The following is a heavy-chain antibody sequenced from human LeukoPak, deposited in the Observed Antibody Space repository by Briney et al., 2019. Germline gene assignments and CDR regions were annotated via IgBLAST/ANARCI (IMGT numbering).Heavy chain of an antibody. CDR1: GGTFSSYA. V-gene: IGHV1-69*06. J-gene: IGHJ5*02. CDR2: IIPIFGTA. CDR3: ARVPPAGYCSSTSCFTGNWFDP. Sequence: SVKVSCKASGGTFSSYAISWVRQAPGQGLEWMGGIIPIFGTANYAQKFQGRATITADKSTSTAYMELSSLRSEDTAVYYCARVPPAGYCSSTSCFTGNWFDPWGQGTLATVSS. D-gene: IGHD2-2*03.